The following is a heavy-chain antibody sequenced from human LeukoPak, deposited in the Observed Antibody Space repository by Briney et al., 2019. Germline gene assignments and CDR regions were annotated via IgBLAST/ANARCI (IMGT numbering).Heavy chain of an antibody. CDR1: GGSFSGYY. CDR3: ARGWGYCSSTSCPDPLIDY. CDR2: INHSGST. Sequence: SETLSLTCAVYGGSFSGYYWSWIRQPPGKGLEWIGEINHSGSTNYNPSLKSRVTISVDTSKNQFSLKLSSVTAADTAVYCCARGWGYCSSTSCPDPLIDYWGQGTLVTVSS. D-gene: IGHD2-2*01. J-gene: IGHJ4*02. V-gene: IGHV4-34*01.